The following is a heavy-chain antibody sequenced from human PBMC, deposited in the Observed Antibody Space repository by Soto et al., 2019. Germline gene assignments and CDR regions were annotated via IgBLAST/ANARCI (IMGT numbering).Heavy chain of an antibody. D-gene: IGHD3-3*01. Sequence: SETLALTCTVSGGSISSGGYYWSWIRQPPGKGLEWIGEINHSGSANYNPSLKSRVTISVDTSNKQLSLRLPSVTAADTAVYYCARSQYRSGYPDHYGMDVWGQGTTVTVSS. CDR1: GGSISSGGYY. CDR3: ARSQYRSGYPDHYGMDV. CDR2: INHSGSA. V-gene: IGHV4-39*07. J-gene: IGHJ6*02.